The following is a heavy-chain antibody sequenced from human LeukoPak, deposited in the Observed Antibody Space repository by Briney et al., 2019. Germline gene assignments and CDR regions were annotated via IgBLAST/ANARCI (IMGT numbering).Heavy chain of an antibody. Sequence: SETLSLTCTVSGGSFSGYYWRWIRQPPGKGLEWIGEINPRGSTNYNPPLKSRVTISVDPSKNPFSLKLTSVPAADTAVYYCTTYRQQLAFDTWGQGTLVTVSS. V-gene: IGHV4-34*01. J-gene: IGHJ4*02. CDR2: INPRGST. CDR1: GGSFSGYY. CDR3: TTYRQQLAFDT. D-gene: IGHD6-13*01.